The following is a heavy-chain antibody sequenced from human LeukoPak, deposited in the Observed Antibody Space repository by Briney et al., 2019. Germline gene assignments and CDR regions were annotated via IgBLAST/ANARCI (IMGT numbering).Heavy chain of an antibody. CDR3: ARGGSGSYYTDYAVDY. D-gene: IGHD1-26*01. J-gene: IGHJ4*02. CDR2: IYYSGST. CDR1: GGSISSSSYY. V-gene: IGHV4-39*01. Sequence: SETLSLTCTVSGGSISSSSYYWGWIRQPPGKGLEWIGSIYYSGSTYYNPSLKSRVTISVDTSKNQFSLKLSSVTAADTAVYYCARGGSGSYYTDYAVDYWGQGTLVTVSS.